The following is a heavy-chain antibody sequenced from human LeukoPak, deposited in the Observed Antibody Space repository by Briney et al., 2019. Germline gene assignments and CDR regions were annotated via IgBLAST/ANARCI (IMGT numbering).Heavy chain of an antibody. J-gene: IGHJ6*02. CDR1: GGSFSGYY. CDR2: INHSGST. CDR3: ARGLVVPAAIRIYYYYGMDV. Sequence: SGTLSLTCAVYGGSFSGYYWSWIRQPPGKGLEWIGEINHSGSTNYNPSLKSRVTISVDTSKNQFSLKLSSVTAADTAVYYCARGLVVPAAIRIYYYYGMDVWGQGTTVTVSS. V-gene: IGHV4-34*01. D-gene: IGHD2-2*01.